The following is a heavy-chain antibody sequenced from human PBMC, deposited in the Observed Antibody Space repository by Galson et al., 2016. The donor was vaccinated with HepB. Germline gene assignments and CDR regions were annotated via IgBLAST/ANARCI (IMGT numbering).Heavy chain of an antibody. D-gene: IGHD3-3*01. CDR2: ISNDGLNQ. CDR3: AKGVVRFLEWISYGGYYMDI. Sequence: SLRLSCAASGFNFSNYIIHWVRQTPGKGLEWVAVISNDGLNQYYADSVKGRFVISRDNLKNTLYLQLNSLRTDDTATYYCAKGVVRFLEWISYGGYYMDIWGKGTTVTVSS. V-gene: IGHV3-30*09. J-gene: IGHJ6*03. CDR1: GFNFSNYI.